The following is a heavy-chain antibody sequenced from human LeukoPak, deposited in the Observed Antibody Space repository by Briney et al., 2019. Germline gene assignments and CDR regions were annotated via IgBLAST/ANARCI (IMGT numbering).Heavy chain of an antibody. V-gene: IGHV5-51*01. J-gene: IGHJ4*02. CDR3: ATITMVRGVTTFFDY. CDR2: IYPADSNT. D-gene: IGHD3-10*01. CDR1: GYSFTSYW. Sequence: GESLKISCKGSGYSFTSYWIGWVRQMPGKGLEWMGIIYPADSNTRYSPSFQGQVTISADKSINTAYLQWSSLKASDTAMYYCATITMVRGVTTFFDYWGQGTLVTVSS.